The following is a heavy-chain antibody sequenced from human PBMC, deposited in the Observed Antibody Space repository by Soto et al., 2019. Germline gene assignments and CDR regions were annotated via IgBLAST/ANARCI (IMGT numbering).Heavy chain of an antibody. V-gene: IGHV3-74*03. J-gene: IGHJ6*02. Sequence: EVPLVESGGGLVQPGGSLRLSCAASGFTFSSSWMHWVRQVPGKGLVWVSYINSDGSDTTYADSVKGRFTISRDNAKNTVYLQMNSLKPEDTAVYYCARDWSYSLYVWGQGTTVTVSS. CDR1: GFTFSSSW. CDR3: ARDWSYSLYV. CDR2: INSDGSDT.